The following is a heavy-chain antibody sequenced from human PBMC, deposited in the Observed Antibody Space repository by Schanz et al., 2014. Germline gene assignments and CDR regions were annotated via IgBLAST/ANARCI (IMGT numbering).Heavy chain of an antibody. V-gene: IGHV3-23*04. Sequence: EVRLVESGGGLVQPGGSLRLSCVASGFNFYTSAMTWVRQAPGKGLEWVSVISARGEVSKYSDSVKGRFIVSRDNSRATLFLQIDSLIAADSASYYCATWEDIVPEPDPIRCWFDTWGQGILVTVSS. CDR2: ISARGEVS. CDR1: GFNFYTSA. J-gene: IGHJ5*02. CDR3: ATWEDIVPEPDPIRCWFDT. D-gene: IGHD2-15*01.